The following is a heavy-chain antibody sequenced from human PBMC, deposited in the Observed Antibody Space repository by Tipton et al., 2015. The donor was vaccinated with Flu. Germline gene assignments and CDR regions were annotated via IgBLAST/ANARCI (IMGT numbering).Heavy chain of an antibody. V-gene: IGHV4-31*03. CDR1: GGSISSGGYY. CDR3: ARDGQLGYDSSGYYYPSRGMDV. CDR2: NYYSGCT. D-gene: IGHD3-22*01. Sequence: LRLSCTVSGGSISSGGYYWSWIRQHPGKGLEWIGYNYYSGCTYYNPSLKSRVTISVDTSKNQFSLKLSSVTAADTAVYYCARDGQLGYDSSGYYYPSRGMDVWGQGTTVTVSS. J-gene: IGHJ6*02.